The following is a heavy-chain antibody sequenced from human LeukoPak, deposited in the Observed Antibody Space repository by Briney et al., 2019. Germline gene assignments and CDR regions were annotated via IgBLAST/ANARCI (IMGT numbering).Heavy chain of an antibody. Sequence: SETLSLTCSVSGGSVSSYYWSWIRQSPGKGLEWIGYIHNSGRTNYNPSLKSRVTGFVDTSKNQVSLRLSSVTAADTAVYSCAREMTYTGGWGPFDYWGPGALLTVSS. J-gene: IGHJ4*02. CDR3: AREMTYTGGWGPFDY. D-gene: IGHD6-19*01. V-gene: IGHV4-4*08. CDR1: GGSVSSYY. CDR2: IHNSGRT.